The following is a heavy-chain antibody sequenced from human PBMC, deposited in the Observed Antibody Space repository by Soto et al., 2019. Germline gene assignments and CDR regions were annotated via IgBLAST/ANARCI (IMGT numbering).Heavy chain of an antibody. V-gene: IGHV1-8*01. D-gene: IGHD2-2*01. CDR2: MNPNSGNT. CDR3: ARGIWVEVVPAALDAFDI. CDR1: GYTFTSYD. Sequence: ASVKVSCKASGYTFTSYDINWVRQATGQGLEWMGWMNPNSGNTGYAQKFQGRVTMTRNTSISTAYMGLSSLRSEDTAVYYCARGIWVEVVPAALDAFDIWGQGTMVTVSS. J-gene: IGHJ3*02.